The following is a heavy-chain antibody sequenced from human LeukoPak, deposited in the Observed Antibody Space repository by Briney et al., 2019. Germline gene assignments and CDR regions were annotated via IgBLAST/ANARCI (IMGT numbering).Heavy chain of an antibody. Sequence: GESLKISCKDSGYKFTRCWIGWVRQMPGKGLEWMGIIYPGDSDTRYSPSFQGQVTISADKSIGTAYLQWSSLKASDTAMYYRARQRSTAYYDSSGLPYDAFDIWGQGTMVTVSS. CDR3: ARQRSTAYYDSSGLPYDAFDI. J-gene: IGHJ3*02. D-gene: IGHD3-22*01. CDR1: GYKFTRCW. V-gene: IGHV5-51*01. CDR2: IYPGDSDT.